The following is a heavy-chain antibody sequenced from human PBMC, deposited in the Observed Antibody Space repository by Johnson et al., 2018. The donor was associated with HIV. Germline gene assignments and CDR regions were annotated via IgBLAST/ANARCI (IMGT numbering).Heavy chain of an antibody. Sequence: QVQLVESGGGVVQPGRSLRLSCAASGFTFSTCPMHWVRQAPGKGLEWVAVISYDGSNKYYADSVKGRFTISRDNSKNTLYLQMNSLRAEDTAVYYCARTVTTLSGAFDIWGQGTMVTVSS. D-gene: IGHD4-17*01. J-gene: IGHJ3*02. V-gene: IGHV3-30*04. CDR1: GFTFSTCP. CDR2: ISYDGSNK. CDR3: ARTVTTLSGAFDI.